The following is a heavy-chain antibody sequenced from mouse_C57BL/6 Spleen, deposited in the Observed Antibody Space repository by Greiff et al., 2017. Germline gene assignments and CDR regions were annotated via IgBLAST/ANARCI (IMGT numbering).Heavy chain of an antibody. D-gene: IGHD1-1*01. V-gene: IGHV1-52*01. CDR3: AREDNYGKGNAMDY. CDR1: GYTFTSYW. Sequence: QVHVKQPGAELVRPGSSVKLSCKASGYTFTSYWMHWVKQRPIQGLEWIGNIDPSDSETHYNQKFKDKATLTVDKSSSTAYMQLSSLTSEDSAVYYCAREDNYGKGNAMDYWGQGTSVTVSS. CDR2: IDPSDSET. J-gene: IGHJ4*01.